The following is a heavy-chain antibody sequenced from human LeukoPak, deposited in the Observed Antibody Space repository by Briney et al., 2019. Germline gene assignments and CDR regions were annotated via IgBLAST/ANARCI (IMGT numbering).Heavy chain of an antibody. J-gene: IGHJ4*02. Sequence: GGSLRLSCVVSGRIVEDNAMHWVRQVPGKGLEWVSGIQWKSGVTGYADSVKGRFTISRDNSKNMLYLQMNSLRDDDTGVYYCARDRRATPMYFFDFWGQGTPVTVSS. V-gene: IGHV3-9*01. CDR2: IQWKSGVT. CDR3: ARDRRATPMYFFDF. D-gene: IGHD2-15*01. CDR1: GRIVEDNA.